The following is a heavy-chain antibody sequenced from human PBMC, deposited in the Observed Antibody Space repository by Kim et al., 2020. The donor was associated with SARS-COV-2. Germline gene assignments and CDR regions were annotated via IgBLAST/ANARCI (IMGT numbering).Heavy chain of an antibody. CDR2: IYYSGST. Sequence: SETLSLTCTVSGGSISSSSYYWGWIRQPPGKGLEWIGSIYYSGSTYYNPSLKSRVTISVDTSKNQFSLKLSSVTAADTAVYYCARAERSAGYSSSWYSEADFDYWGQGTLVTVSS. J-gene: IGHJ4*02. D-gene: IGHD6-13*01. CDR1: GGSISSSSYY. CDR3: ARAERSAGYSSSWYSEADFDY. V-gene: IGHV4-39*07.